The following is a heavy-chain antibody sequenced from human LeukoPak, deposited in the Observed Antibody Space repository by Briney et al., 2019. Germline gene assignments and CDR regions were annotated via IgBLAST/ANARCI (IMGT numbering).Heavy chain of an antibody. V-gene: IGHV3-9*03. Sequence: GVSLRFSCAASGFTFDDYAMHWVRQAPGKGLEWVSGISWNSGSIGYADSVKGRFTISRDNAKNSLYLQMNSLRAEDMALYYCARGVVVPAAIPTSCIAAAGTGSAFDIWGQGTMVTVSS. CDR3: ARGVVVPAAIPTSCIAAAGTGSAFDI. CDR2: ISWNSGSI. CDR1: GFTFDDYA. J-gene: IGHJ3*02. D-gene: IGHD2-2*01.